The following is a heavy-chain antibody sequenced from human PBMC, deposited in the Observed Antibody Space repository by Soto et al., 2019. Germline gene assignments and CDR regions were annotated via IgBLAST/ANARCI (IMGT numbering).Heavy chain of an antibody. Sequence: EVQLLEAGGDLVQPGGSLRLSCAASGFNVGAFAVNWVRQAPGKGLEWVSGISVSDAFIYYADSVRGRFSISRDASEDILYLQMNSLRVDDTALYYCTRETVAGRTGLDYWGPGNLVTVSS. D-gene: IGHD1-1*01. CDR1: GFNVGAFA. CDR3: TRETVAGRTGLDY. V-gene: IGHV3-23*01. J-gene: IGHJ4*02. CDR2: ISVSDAFI.